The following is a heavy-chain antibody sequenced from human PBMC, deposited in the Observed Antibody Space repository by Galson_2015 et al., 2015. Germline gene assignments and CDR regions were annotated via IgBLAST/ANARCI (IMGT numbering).Heavy chain of an antibody. Sequence: SLRLSCAVSGFTFSNYGMHWVRQAPGKGLEWVAVISYDGRNKYYADSVKGRFTISRDNSKNTLYLQMSSLRAEDTAVYYCAKDLGVATFAFDIWGQGTMVTVSS. V-gene: IGHV3-30*18. CDR2: ISYDGRNK. CDR1: GFTFSNYG. D-gene: IGHD5-12*01. J-gene: IGHJ3*02. CDR3: AKDLGVATFAFDI.